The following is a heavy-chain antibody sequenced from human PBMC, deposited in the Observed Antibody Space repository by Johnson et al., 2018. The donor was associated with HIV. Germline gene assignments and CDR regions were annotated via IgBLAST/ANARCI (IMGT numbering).Heavy chain of an antibody. CDR1: GFTFSNAW. D-gene: IGHD3-22*01. CDR2: IKQDGSEK. CDR3: ARDKPIVVVMKSDAFDI. V-gene: IGHV3-7*01. J-gene: IGHJ3*02. Sequence: MQLVESGGGFVKPAGSLRLSCAASGFTFSNAWMSWVRQAPGKGLEWVANIKQDGSEKYYVDSVKGRFTISRDNAKNSLYLQMNSLRAEDTAVYYCARDKPIVVVMKSDAFDIWGQGTMVTVSS.